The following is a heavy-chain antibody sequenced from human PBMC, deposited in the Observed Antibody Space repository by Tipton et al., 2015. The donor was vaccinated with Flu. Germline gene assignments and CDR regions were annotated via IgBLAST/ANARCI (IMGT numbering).Heavy chain of an antibody. J-gene: IGHJ5*02. CDR3: AREEDCGTINCYTGGWFDP. CDR2: IQRDGRT. CDR1: GVTVSNTY. V-gene: IGHV3-53*01. D-gene: IGHD2-2*02. Sequence: SLRLSCAASGVTVSNTYMSWVRQAPGKGLEWVSVIQRDGRTDYADSVKGRFTISRDHSKNTLYLQMNSLRAEDTAMYFCAREEDCGTINCYTGGWFDPWGQGTLVTVSS.